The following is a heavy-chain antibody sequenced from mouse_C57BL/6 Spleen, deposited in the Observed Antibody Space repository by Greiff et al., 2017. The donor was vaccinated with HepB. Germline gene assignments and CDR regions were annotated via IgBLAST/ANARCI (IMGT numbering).Heavy chain of an antibody. CDR3: ARGATGVATGYFDY. CDR1: GFSLTSYG. V-gene: IGHV2-2*01. Sequence: QVQLKQSGPGLVQPSQSLSITCTVSGFSLTSYGVHWVRQSPGKGLEWLGVIWSGGSTDYNAASISRLSIIKDNTKSQVFFKMNRLQADDTAIYYCARGATGVATGYFDYWGQGTTLTVSS. D-gene: IGHD1-1*01. CDR2: IWSGGST. J-gene: IGHJ2*01.